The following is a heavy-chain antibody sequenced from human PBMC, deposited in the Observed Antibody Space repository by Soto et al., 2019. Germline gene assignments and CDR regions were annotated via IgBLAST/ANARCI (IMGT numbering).Heavy chain of an antibody. J-gene: IGHJ4*02. CDR2: ISPMFGAA. CDR1: GGTFNTYA. V-gene: IGHV1-69*19. Sequence: QVQLVQSGAEMKKPGSSVKVSCQSSGGTFNTYAMNWVRQAPGQGPEWMGDISPMFGAANYAPKFQGRVTIPADESTGTSYMPLSSLTSEDTAPYFCAREFPVHTPAFVYWGKRTLVTVSS. D-gene: IGHD3-10*01. CDR3: AREFPVHTPAFVY.